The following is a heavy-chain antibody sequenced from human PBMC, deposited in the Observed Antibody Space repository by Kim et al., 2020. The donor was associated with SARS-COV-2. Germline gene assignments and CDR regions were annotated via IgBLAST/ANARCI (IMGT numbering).Heavy chain of an antibody. D-gene: IGHD3-22*01. CDR3: AKDCGSSGYHPFDY. J-gene: IGHJ4*02. CDR2: IVGGGGST. V-gene: IGHV3-23*01. CDR1: KFTFTGYA. Sequence: GGSLRLSCVASKFTFTGYAMNWVRQAPGRGLEWVSAIVGGGGSTYYADSVKGRFTISRDNSKNTLYLQMDNLRADDTAVYYCAKDCGSSGYHPFDYWGQGTLVTVSS.